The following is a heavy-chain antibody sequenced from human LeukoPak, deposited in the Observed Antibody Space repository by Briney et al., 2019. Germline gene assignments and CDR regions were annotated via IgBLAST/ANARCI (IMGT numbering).Heavy chain of an antibody. CDR2: MNPNSGNT. Sequence: ASVKVSYKASGYTFTSYDINWVRQATGQGLEWMGWMNPNSGNTGYAQKFQGRVTMTRNTSISTAYMELSSLRSEDTAVYYCARGDSSSWYSYSYYFDYWGQGTLVTVSS. J-gene: IGHJ4*02. V-gene: IGHV1-8*01. CDR1: GYTFTSYD. D-gene: IGHD6-13*01. CDR3: ARGDSSSWYSYSYYFDY.